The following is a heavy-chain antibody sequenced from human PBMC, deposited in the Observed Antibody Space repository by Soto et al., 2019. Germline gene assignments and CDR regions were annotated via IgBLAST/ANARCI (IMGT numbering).Heavy chain of an antibody. V-gene: IGHV3-30*18. D-gene: IGHD1-1*01. Sequence: PGGSLRLSCAASGFTFSRHGMHWVRQAPGKGLEWVAVISYDVSNKYYADSVKGRFTISRDNSKNTLYLQMNSLRAEDTAVYYCVKGSWNDAGRDAFDIWGQGTMVTVSS. CDR1: GFTFSRHG. CDR3: VKGSWNDAGRDAFDI. CDR2: ISYDVSNK. J-gene: IGHJ3*02.